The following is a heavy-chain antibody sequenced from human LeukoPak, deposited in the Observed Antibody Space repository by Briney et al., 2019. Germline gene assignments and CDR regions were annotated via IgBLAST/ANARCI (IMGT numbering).Heavy chain of an antibody. V-gene: IGHV3-74*01. CDR1: GFTFSSYW. J-gene: IGHJ3*02. CDR2: INSDGSST. CDR3: ARAPHNWRPNDAFDI. D-gene: IGHD1-20*01. Sequence: GGSRRLSCAASGFTFSSYWIHWARKAPGKGLVWVSRINSDGSSTSYVDSVKGRFTISRDNAKNTLYLQMNSLRAEDTAVYYCARAPHNWRPNDAFDIWGQGTMVTVSS.